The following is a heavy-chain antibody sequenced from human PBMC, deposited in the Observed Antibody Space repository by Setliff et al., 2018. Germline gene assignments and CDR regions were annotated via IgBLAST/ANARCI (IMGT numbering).Heavy chain of an antibody. V-gene: IGHV1-69*05. CDR3: ARSPALLGIVYLDP. J-gene: IGHJ5*02. CDR2: LIPMFGTP. CDR1: EYSFTGYY. D-gene: IGHD2-15*01. Sequence: VASVKVSCKASEYSFTGYYVHWVRQAPGQGLEWMGGLIPMFGTPGYAQKFQDRVTITTDEPTSTAYMELNSLTSEDTAVYYCARSPALLGIVYLDPWGQGTRVTVSS.